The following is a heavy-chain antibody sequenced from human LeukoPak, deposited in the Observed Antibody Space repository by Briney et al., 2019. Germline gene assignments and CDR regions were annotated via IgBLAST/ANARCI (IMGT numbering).Heavy chain of an antibody. V-gene: IGHV1-2*06. Sequence: ASVKVSCKASGYTSTGYYMHWVRQAPGQGLEWMGRINPNSGGTNYAQKFQGRVTMTRDTSISTAYMGLSRLRSDDTAVYYCARDFPGIAVAGTLPDYWGQGTLVTVSS. CDR2: INPNSGGT. CDR3: ARDFPGIAVAGTLPDY. D-gene: IGHD6-19*01. CDR1: GYTSTGYY. J-gene: IGHJ4*02.